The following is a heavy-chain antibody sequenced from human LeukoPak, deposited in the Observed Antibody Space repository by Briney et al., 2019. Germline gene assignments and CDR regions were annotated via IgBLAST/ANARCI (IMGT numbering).Heavy chain of an antibody. J-gene: IGHJ4*02. CDR1: GGSLSGHY. CDR2: IYYTGTT. CDR3: ARFSWGCSTASCYLTN. V-gene: IGHV4-59*11. Sequence: SETLSLTCTVGGGSLSGHYWGWIRQPPGKGLELVGHIYYTGTTFYNPSLNSRITITLDTSRNQFSLGLTSVIAADTAVYYCARFSWGCSTASCYLTNWGQRTLVTVSS. D-gene: IGHD2-2*01.